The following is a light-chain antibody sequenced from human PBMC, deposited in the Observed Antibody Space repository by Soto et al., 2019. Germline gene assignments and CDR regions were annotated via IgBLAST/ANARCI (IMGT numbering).Light chain of an antibody. CDR1: SSDVGGYNY. J-gene: IGLJ3*02. CDR3: SSYAGSNTFVV. CDR2: EVS. Sequence: QSALTQPPSASGSPGQSVTITCTGTSSDVGGYNYVAWYQQHPGKAPKFIIYEVSKRPSGVPNRFSGSKSGNTASLTVSGLQADYEADYYCSSYAGSNTFVVFGGGTKLTVL. V-gene: IGLV2-8*01.